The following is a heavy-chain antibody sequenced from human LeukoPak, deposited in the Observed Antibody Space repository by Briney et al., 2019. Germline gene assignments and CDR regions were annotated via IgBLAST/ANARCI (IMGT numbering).Heavy chain of an antibody. J-gene: IGHJ4*02. CDR2: ISSSGSTI. CDR3: ARRGISDGDY. Sequence: GGSLRLSCAASGFTFSSYAMNWVRQAPGKGLEWVSYISSSGSTIYYADSVKGRFTISRGNAKNSLYLQMNSLRAEDTAVYYCARRGISDGDYWGQGTLVTVSS. V-gene: IGHV3-48*04. D-gene: IGHD1-14*01. CDR1: GFTFSSYA.